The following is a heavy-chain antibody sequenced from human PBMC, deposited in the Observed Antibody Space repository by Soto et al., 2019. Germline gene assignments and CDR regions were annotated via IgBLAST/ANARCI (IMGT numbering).Heavy chain of an antibody. J-gene: IGHJ4*02. V-gene: IGHV4-31*03. CDR1: GGSISSTNYY. Sequence: SETLSLTCTVSGGSISSTNYYWNWIRQHPGKGLEWIGYIYYSGTTYYNPSLKSRVTISVDTSKNHFSLKLTSVTAADTAVYYCASVPSGLAPDYWGQGTLVTSPQ. CDR2: IYYSGTT. D-gene: IGHD3-9*01. CDR3: ASVPSGLAPDY.